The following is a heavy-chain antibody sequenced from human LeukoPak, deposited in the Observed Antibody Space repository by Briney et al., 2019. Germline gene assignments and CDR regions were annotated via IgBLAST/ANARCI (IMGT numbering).Heavy chain of an antibody. Sequence: AGGSLRLSCAARVFIFSSYWMSGGREAPGKGGEGGANIKQGRREIYYVDSVRGRFTVSRDNAKSSLSLQMNSLRAEDTAVYYCATLAATMGCFYFDSWGQGTPGTVSS. CDR1: VFIFSSYW. CDR3: ATLAATMGCFYFDS. CDR2: IKQGRREI. D-gene: IGHD5-24*01. J-gene: IGHJ4*02. V-gene: IGHV3-7*03.